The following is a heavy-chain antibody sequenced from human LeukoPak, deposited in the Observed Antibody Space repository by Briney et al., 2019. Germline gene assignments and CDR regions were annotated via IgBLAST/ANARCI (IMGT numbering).Heavy chain of an antibody. CDR3: AATRGYCSSTSCYTYRPLDY. CDR1: GGTFSSYA. CDR2: IIPIFGTA. D-gene: IGHD2-2*02. J-gene: IGHJ4*02. Sequence: SVKVSCKASGGTFSSYAISWVRQAPGQGLEWMGGIIPIFGTANYAQKFQGRVTITTDESTSTAYMELSSLRSEDTAVYCCAATRGYCSSTSCYTYRPLDYWGQGTLVTVSS. V-gene: IGHV1-69*05.